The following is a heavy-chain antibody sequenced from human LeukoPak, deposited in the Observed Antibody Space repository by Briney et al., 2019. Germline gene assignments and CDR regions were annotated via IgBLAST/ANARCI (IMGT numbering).Heavy chain of an antibody. Sequence: SETLSLTCAVHGGSLSGYYWSWIRQPPGKGLEWIGEINHSGSTNYNPSLKSRVTIPVDTSKNQFSLKLSSVTAADTAVYYCARGPDYYDSSGSFDYWGQGTLVTVSS. V-gene: IGHV4-34*01. D-gene: IGHD3-22*01. CDR1: GGSLSGYY. J-gene: IGHJ4*02. CDR2: INHSGST. CDR3: ARGPDYYDSSGSFDY.